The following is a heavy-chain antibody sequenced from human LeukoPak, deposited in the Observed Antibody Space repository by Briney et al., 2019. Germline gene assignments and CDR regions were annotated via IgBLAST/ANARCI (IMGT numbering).Heavy chain of an antibody. CDR1: GGSFSGYY. D-gene: IGHD4-17*01. CDR2: INHSGST. CDR3: ARGPDYGDFRYYHYYMDV. Sequence: SETLSLTCAVYGGSFSGYYWSWIRQPPGKGLEWIGEINHSGSTNYNPSLKSRVTISVDTSKNQFSLKLSSVTAADTAVYYCARGPDYGDFRYYHYYMDVWGKGTTVTVSS. J-gene: IGHJ6*03. V-gene: IGHV4-34*01.